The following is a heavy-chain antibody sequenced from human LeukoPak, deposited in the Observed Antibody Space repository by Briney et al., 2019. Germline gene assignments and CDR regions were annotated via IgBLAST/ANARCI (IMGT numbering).Heavy chain of an antibody. CDR1: GGSFSGYY. D-gene: IGHD2-2*01. CDR2: INHSGST. CDR3: ASRYCSSTSCRDY. V-gene: IGHV4-34*01. Sequence: SETLSLTCAVYGGSFSGYYWSWIRQPPGKGLEWIGEINHSGSTNYNPSLKSRVTISVDTSKNQFSLKLGSVTAADTAVYYCASRYCSSTSCRDYWGQGTLVTVSS. J-gene: IGHJ4*02.